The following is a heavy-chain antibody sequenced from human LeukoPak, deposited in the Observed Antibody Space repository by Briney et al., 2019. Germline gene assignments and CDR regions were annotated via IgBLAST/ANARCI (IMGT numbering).Heavy chain of an antibody. V-gene: IGHV3-30*03. CDR2: ISYDGSNK. D-gene: IGHD3-22*01. Sequence: PGGSLRLSCAASGFTFSSYGMHWVRQAPGKGLEWVAVISYDGSNKYYADSVKGRFTISRDNSKNTLYLQMNSLRAEDTAVYYCARDGATTYYYDSSEDAFDIWGQGTMVTVSS. J-gene: IGHJ3*02. CDR1: GFTFSSYG. CDR3: ARDGATTYYYDSSEDAFDI.